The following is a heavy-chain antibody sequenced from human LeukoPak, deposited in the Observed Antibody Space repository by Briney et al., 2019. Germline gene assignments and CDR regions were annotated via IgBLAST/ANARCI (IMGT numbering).Heavy chain of an antibody. J-gene: IGHJ6*02. CDR3: ARGAYYYYGMDV. CDR2: TCYRSKWYN. CDR1: GDSVSSNGAA. V-gene: IGHV6-1*01. Sequence: SQTLSLTCAISGDSVSSNGAAWNWIRQSPSGGLEWLGRTCYRSKWYNDYAVSVKSRITINPDTSKNQFSLHLNSVSPEDTAVYYCARGAYYYYGMDVWGQGTTVTVSS.